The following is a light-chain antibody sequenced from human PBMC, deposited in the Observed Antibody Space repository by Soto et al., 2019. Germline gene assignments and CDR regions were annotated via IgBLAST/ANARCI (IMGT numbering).Light chain of an antibody. Sequence: QSVLTQPASVSGSPGQSITISCTGTSSDIGGYNYVSWYQRYPGKAPKLMIYDVTNRPSGVSNRFSGSKSGNTASLTISGLQAEDEADYYCSSFTAYSTLVVFGGGTKLTVL. CDR1: SSDIGGYNY. J-gene: IGLJ2*01. CDR3: SSFTAYSTLVV. CDR2: DVT. V-gene: IGLV2-14*01.